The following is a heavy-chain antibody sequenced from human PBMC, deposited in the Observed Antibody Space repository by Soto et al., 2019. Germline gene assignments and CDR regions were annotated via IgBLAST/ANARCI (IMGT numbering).Heavy chain of an antibody. CDR3: ANYLTAVGATSPFDY. D-gene: IGHD1-26*01. Sequence: EVQLLESGGGLVQPGGSLRISCAASGFTFSSYAMSWVRQAPGKGLEWVSAISGSGGSTYYADSVKGRFTISRDNSKNTLYLQMNSLRAEDTAVYYCANYLTAVGATSPFDYWGQGTLVTVSS. CDR1: GFTFSSYA. V-gene: IGHV3-23*01. CDR2: ISGSGGST. J-gene: IGHJ4*02.